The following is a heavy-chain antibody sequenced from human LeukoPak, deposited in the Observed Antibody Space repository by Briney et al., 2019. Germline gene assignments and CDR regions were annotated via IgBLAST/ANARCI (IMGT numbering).Heavy chain of an antibody. D-gene: IGHD5-18*01. CDR1: GFTFSSYW. Sequence: GGSLRLSCAASGFTFSSYWMSWVRQAPGKGLEWVAHKKQGGSEKYYVDSVKGRFTISRDNAKNSLYLQMNSLRAEDTAVYYCARVKVGYSYGYRPLDYWGQGTLVTVSS. CDR2: KKQGGSEK. J-gene: IGHJ4*02. V-gene: IGHV3-7*01. CDR3: ARVKVGYSYGYRPLDY.